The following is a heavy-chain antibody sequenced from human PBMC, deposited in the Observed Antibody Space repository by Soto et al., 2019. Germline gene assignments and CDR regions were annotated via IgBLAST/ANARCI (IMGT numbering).Heavy chain of an antibody. V-gene: IGHV1-69*06. CDR2: IIPIFGTA. D-gene: IGHD3-22*01. J-gene: IGHJ5*02. CDR1: GGTFSSYA. CDR3: ARVVLSQNYYHDSSGYYNWSDP. Sequence: WASVKVSCKASGGTFSSYAISWVRQAPGQGLEWMGGIIPIFGTANYAQKFQGRVTITADKSTSTAYMELSSLRSEDTAVYYCARVVLSQNYYHDSSGYYNWSDPWGQGTLVTVSS.